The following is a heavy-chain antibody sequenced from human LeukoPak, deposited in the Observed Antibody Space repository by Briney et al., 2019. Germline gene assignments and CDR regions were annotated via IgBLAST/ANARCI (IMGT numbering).Heavy chain of an antibody. V-gene: IGHV4-34*01. Sequence: SETLSLTRAVSGGSFDDYYCSWIRQPPGKGLEWIGEIHPHGIFYYNSSLMSRVTISIDTSKSQFSLRLTSVTAADTAFYYCSRGRDRSKAGDLWGQGSLVTVSS. CDR1: GGSFDDYY. CDR3: SRGRDRSKAGDL. D-gene: IGHD5-24*01. CDR2: IHPHGIF. J-gene: IGHJ5*02.